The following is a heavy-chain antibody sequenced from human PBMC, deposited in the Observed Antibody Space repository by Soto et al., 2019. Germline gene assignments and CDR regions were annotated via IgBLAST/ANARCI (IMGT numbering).Heavy chain of an antibody. Sequence: GGSLRLSCAASGFTFSSYAMSWVLQAPEKGLEWVSAISGSGGSTYYADSVKGRFTISRDNSKNTLYLQMNSLRAEDTAVYYCAKAWVGRYSYGYYYYGMDVWGQGTTVTVSS. D-gene: IGHD5-18*01. CDR2: ISGSGGST. CDR1: GFTFSSYA. V-gene: IGHV3-23*01. J-gene: IGHJ6*02. CDR3: AKAWVGRYSYGYYYYGMDV.